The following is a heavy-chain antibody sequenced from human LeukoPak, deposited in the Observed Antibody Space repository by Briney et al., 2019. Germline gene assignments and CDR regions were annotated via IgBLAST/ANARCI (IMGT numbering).Heavy chain of an antibody. CDR1: GGSISSYY. CDR2: IYYTGST. CDR3: ARAPILYYFDC. V-gene: IGHV4-59*08. J-gene: IGHJ4*02. Sequence: SETLSLTCSVSGGSISSYYWSWIRQPPGKELEWIGYIYYTGSTSYNPSLRSRVTISVDTSKNQFSLNLSSVTAADTAVYYCARAPILYYFDCWGQGTLVTVSS.